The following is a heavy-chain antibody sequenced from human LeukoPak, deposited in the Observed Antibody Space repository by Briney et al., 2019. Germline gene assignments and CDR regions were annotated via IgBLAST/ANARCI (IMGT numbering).Heavy chain of an antibody. J-gene: IGHJ4*02. CDR2: IYPGGSDT. D-gene: IGHD3-10*01. Sequence: GESLKISCKGSGYSFTSYWIGWVRQMPGKGLEWMGIIYPGGSDTRYSPSFQGQVTISADKSIRTAYLQWSSLKASDPAMYYCARHVSGLWRDYWGQGTLVTVSS. CDR3: ARHVSGLWRDY. CDR1: GYSFTSYW. V-gene: IGHV5-51*01.